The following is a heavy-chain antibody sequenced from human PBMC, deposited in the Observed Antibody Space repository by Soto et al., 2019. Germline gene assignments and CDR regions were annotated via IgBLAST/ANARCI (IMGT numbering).Heavy chain of an antibody. J-gene: IGHJ4*02. CDR3: VRGATLRFWEWRDSSFEY. D-gene: IGHD3-3*01. Sequence: CASVKVSCKASGYPFTHHYIHWVRQAPGQGLDWVGVINPSGGRTNYAQKFQGRVTMTGDTSTRTGYMELSSLRSEDTAVYYCVRGATLRFWEWRDSSFEYWGQGTVVTVSS. CDR2: INPSGGRT. V-gene: IGHV1-46*01. CDR1: GYPFTHHY.